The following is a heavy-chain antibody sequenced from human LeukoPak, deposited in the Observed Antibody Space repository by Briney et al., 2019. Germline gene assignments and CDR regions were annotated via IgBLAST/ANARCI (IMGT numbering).Heavy chain of an antibody. CDR3: ARAMGITGTSRC. Sequence: GGSLRLSCAASGFTFSSYSMNWVRQAPGKGLEWVSSISSSSYIYYADSVKGRFTISRDNAKNSLYLQMNSLRAEDTAVYYCARAMGITGTSRCWGQGTLVTVSS. D-gene: IGHD1-7*01. V-gene: IGHV3-21*01. CDR1: GFTFSSYS. CDR2: ISSSSYI. J-gene: IGHJ4*02.